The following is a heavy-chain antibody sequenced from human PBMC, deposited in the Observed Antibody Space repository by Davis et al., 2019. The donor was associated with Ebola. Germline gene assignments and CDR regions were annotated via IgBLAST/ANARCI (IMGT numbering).Heavy chain of an antibody. CDR2: ISSSGRTI. V-gene: IGHV3-48*02. D-gene: IGHD3-22*01. Sequence: PVGSLRLSCAASGFTFSSYSMNWVRQAPGKGLEWVSHISSSGRTIYYADSVKGRFTISRENAQNSVYLQMNSLRDEDTAVYYCARGYFYDTSGYLDDYWGRGTLVTVSS. J-gene: IGHJ4*02. CDR1: GFTFSSYS. CDR3: ARGYFYDTSGYLDDY.